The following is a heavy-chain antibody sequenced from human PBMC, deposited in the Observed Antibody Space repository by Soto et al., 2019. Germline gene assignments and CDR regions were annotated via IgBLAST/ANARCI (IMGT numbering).Heavy chain of an antibody. D-gene: IGHD6-13*01. J-gene: IGHJ4*02. Sequence: GGSLRLSCAASEFTFSNYAMSWVRQAPGKGLEWASSISDNGGTTYYADSVKGRFTISRDNSKNTLYLQMNSLRAEDTAVYYCAKDPQKLIVYFGYWGQGTQVTVSS. CDR2: ISDNGGTT. CDR3: AKDPQKLIVYFGY. CDR1: EFTFSNYA. V-gene: IGHV3-23*01.